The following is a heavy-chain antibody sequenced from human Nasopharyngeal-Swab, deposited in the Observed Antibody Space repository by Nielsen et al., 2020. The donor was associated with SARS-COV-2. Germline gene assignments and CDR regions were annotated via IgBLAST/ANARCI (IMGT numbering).Heavy chain of an antibody. CDR3: ARRSSTSNYYYGMDV. J-gene: IGHJ6*02. V-gene: IGHV5-51*01. Sequence: KVSCKGSGYSFTTYCIGWVLQMPPKGLVWMGIIYPADSDTRYSPSFHGQVTTSADKSISTAYLQWSSLKASDAAMYYCARRSSTSNYYYGMDVWGQGTTVTVSS. CDR2: IYPADSDT. D-gene: IGHD2-2*01. CDR1: GYSFTTYC.